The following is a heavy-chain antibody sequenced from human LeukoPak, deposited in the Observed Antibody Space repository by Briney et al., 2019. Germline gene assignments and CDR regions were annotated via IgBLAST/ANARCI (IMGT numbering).Heavy chain of an antibody. CDR3: ARDLRPGIAVAGTIDY. J-gene: IGHJ4*02. D-gene: IGHD6-19*01. V-gene: IGHV4-38-2*02. CDR2: IYQSGST. CDR1: GHSISSGYY. Sequence: SETLSLTCTVSGHSISSGYYWGWIRQPPGKGLEWIGSIYQSGSTYYNPSLKSRVTISVDTSKNQFSLKLSSVTAADTAVYYCARDLRPGIAVAGTIDYWGQGTLVTVSS.